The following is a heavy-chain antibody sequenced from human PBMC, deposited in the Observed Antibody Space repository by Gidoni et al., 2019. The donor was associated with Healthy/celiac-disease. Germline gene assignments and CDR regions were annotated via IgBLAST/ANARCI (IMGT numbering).Heavy chain of an antibody. J-gene: IGHJ6*02. V-gene: IGHV1-46*03. CDR3: ARVTQPVDYYYYGMDV. CDR1: GYTFTSYY. D-gene: IGHD5-18*01. CDR2: INPSGGST. Sequence: QVQLVQSGAEVKKPGASVKVSCKASGYTFTSYYMHWVRQAPGQGLEWMGIINPSGGSTSYAQKFQGRVTMTRDTSTSTVYMELSSLRSEDTAVYYCARVTQPVDYYYYGMDVWGQGTTVTVSS.